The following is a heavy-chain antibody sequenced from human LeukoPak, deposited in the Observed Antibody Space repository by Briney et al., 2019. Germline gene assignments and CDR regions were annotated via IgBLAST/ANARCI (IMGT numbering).Heavy chain of an antibody. CDR3: STTYYYDSSEGY. Sequence: PGGSLRLSCAASGFTFSSYAMSWVRQAPGKGLEWVSAISGSGGSTYYADSVKGRFTISRDNSKNTLNLQMNSLRAEDTAVYYCSTTYYYDSSEGYWGQGTLVTVSS. J-gene: IGHJ4*02. D-gene: IGHD3-22*01. CDR2: ISGSGGST. CDR1: GFTFSSYA. V-gene: IGHV3-23*01.